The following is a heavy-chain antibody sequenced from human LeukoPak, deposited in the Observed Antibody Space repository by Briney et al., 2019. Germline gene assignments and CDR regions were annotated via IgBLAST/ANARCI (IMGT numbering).Heavy chain of an antibody. V-gene: IGHV4-39*01. CDR1: GVSISSSNYY. CDR3: ARILDAYTSFDY. CDR2: IYYSGST. D-gene: IGHD5-24*01. Sequence: PSETLSLTCTVSGVSISSSNYYWGWLRQPPGKGLEWIGNIYYSGSTFYNPSLKSRVTISVDTSKNQLSLKLSSVTAADTAVYYCARILDAYTSFDYWGQGTLVTVSS. J-gene: IGHJ4*02.